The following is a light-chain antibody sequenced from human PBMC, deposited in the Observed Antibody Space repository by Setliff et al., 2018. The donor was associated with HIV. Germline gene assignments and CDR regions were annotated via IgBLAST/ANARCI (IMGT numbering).Light chain of an antibody. Sequence: QSALAQPASVSGSPGQSITISCTGTSSDVGSFDLVSWYQHHPGKAPKLMISEVTKRPSGVSNRFSGSKSGNTASLTISGLQAEGEADYYCYSYAGTNSWVFGTGTKVTVL. J-gene: IGLJ1*01. CDR2: EVT. CDR3: YSYAGTNSWV. V-gene: IGLV2-23*02. CDR1: SSDVGSFDL.